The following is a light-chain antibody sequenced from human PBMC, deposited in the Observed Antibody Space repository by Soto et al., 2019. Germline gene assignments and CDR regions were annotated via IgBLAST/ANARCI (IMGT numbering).Light chain of an antibody. CDR3: QQYGSSPIT. Sequence: EIVLTQSPATLSAFPGDRVTLSCRASQALNTRLAWYQHKPGLAPRLLIYDASSRATGIPDRFSGSGSGTDFTLTISRLEPEDFAVYYCQQYGSSPITFGQGTRLEI. V-gene: IGKV3D-20*01. J-gene: IGKJ5*01. CDR1: QALNTR. CDR2: DAS.